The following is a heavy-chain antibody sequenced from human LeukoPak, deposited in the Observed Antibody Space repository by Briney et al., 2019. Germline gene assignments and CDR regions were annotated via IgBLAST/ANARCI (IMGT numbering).Heavy chain of an antibody. CDR2: INPSCCST. Sequence: GASVTVSFKSTGYTFPSYYMHWVRQAPGQALEWMGIINPSCCSTSYAHKLQGRVTMTRDTSTSTVYMELSSLRSEDTAVYYCARGYYYDSSGYYYVYFQHWGQGTLVTVSS. J-gene: IGHJ1*01. D-gene: IGHD3-22*01. CDR1: GYTFPSYY. CDR3: ARGYYYDSSGYYYVYFQH. V-gene: IGHV1-46*01.